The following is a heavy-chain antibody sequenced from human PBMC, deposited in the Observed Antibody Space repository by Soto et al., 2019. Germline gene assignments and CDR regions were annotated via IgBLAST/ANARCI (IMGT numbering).Heavy chain of an antibody. J-gene: IGHJ6*01. V-gene: IGHV3-23*01. CDR1: GFTFSSYA. CDR2: ISGSGGST. D-gene: IGHD6-25*01. Sequence: EVQLLESGGGLVQPGGSLRLSCAASGFTFSSYAMSWVRQAPGKGLEWVSAISGSGGSTYYEDSVKGRFTISRDNSKNKLYLQMNSLRAEDTAVYYCARYRSETSATCGMDVWGQGTTVTVSS. CDR3: ARYRSETSATCGMDV.